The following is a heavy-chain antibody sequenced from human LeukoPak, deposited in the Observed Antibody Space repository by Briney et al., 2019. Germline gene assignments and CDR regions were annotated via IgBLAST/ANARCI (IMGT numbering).Heavy chain of an antibody. V-gene: IGHV1-2*02. J-gene: IGHJ4*02. CDR2: INPNSGGT. CDR3: ARGNPYGGNYLPWGLPDY. CDR1: GYTFTGYY. D-gene: IGHD4-23*01. Sequence: ASVKVSCKASGYTFTGYYMHWVRQAPGQGLEWMGWINPNSGGTNYEQKFQGRVTMTRDTSISTAYMELSRLRSDDTAVYYCARGNPYGGNYLPWGLPDYWGQGTLVTVSS.